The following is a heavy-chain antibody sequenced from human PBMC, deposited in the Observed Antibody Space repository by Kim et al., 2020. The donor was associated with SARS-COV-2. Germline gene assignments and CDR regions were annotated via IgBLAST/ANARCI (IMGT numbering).Heavy chain of an antibody. CDR2: IYYSGST. CDR3: ARGRRLGIQLWSYYFDY. J-gene: IGHJ4*02. V-gene: IGHV4-59*01. CDR1: GGSISSYY. Sequence: SETLSLTCTVSGGSISSYYWSWIRQPPGKGLEWIGYIYYSGSTNYNPSLKSRVTISVDTSKNQFSLKLSSVTAADTAVYYCARGRRLGIQLWSYYFDYWGQGTLVTVSS. D-gene: IGHD5-18*01.